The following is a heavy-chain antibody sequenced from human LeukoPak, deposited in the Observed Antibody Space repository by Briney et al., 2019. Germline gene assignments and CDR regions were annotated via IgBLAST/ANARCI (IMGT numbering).Heavy chain of an antibody. CDR2: ISIDGSAT. V-gene: IGHV3-74*01. CDR3: VGHWDLRY. J-gene: IGHJ4*02. CDR1: GFTFSRSW. Sequence: GGSLRLSCAASGFTFSRSWMHWVRQVPGKGLVWVSRISIDGSATDYADSVKGRFTISRDNAENTLYLEMNSLRAEDTAVYYCVGHWDLRYRGQGALVTVSS. D-gene: IGHD1-26*01.